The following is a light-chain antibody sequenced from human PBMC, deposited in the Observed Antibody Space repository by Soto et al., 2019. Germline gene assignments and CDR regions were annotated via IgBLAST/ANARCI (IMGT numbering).Light chain of an antibody. CDR2: DVS. V-gene: IGLV2-14*01. CDR3: SSYTSSSLYV. J-gene: IGLJ1*01. Sequence: QSALTQPDSVSGSPGQSSTISCTGTSSDVGGYNYVSWYQQHPGKAPKLMIYDVSNRPSGVSNRFSGSKSGNTASLTISGLQAEDEADYYCSSYTSSSLYVFGPGTQLTVL. CDR1: SSDVGGYNY.